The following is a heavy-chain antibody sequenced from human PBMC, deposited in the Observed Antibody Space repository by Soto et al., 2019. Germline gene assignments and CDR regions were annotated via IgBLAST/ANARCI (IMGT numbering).Heavy chain of an antibody. CDR1: GGSISSSSYY. Sequence: SETLSLTCTVSGGSISSSSYYWGWIRQPPGKGLEWIGSIYYSGSTYYNPSLKSRVTISVDTSKNQFSLKLSSVTAADTAVYYCARQVLRFLEWAPSGFDPWGQGTLVTVSS. V-gene: IGHV4-39*01. CDR2: IYYSGST. J-gene: IGHJ5*02. CDR3: ARQVLRFLEWAPSGFDP. D-gene: IGHD3-3*01.